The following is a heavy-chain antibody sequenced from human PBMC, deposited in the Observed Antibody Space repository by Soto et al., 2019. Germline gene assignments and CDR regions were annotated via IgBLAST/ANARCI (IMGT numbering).Heavy chain of an antibody. CDR3: AKHADNWGAPYYFDS. J-gene: IGHJ4*02. CDR2: IYPGDSET. CDR1: GYGFSSSW. D-gene: IGHD3-16*01. V-gene: IGHV5-51*01. Sequence: PGESLKISCKASGYGFSSSWIAWVRQSPGKGLEWMGIIYPGDSETRYSPSFRGQVTISADTSTNTAFLQWSRLKASDSGIYYCAKHADNWGAPYYFDSWGQGTQVTVSS.